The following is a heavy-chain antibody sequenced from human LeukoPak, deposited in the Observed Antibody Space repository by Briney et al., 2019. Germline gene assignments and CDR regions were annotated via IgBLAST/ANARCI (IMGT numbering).Heavy chain of an antibody. CDR2: ISSSSSTI. CDR1: GFTFSSYS. Sequence: GGSLRLSCAASGFTFSSYSMNWVRQAPGKGLEWVSYISSSSSTIYYADSVKGRFTISRDNAKNSLFLQMNSLRAEDTAVYYCATAGYCSSTSCYGGSDYWGQGTLVTVSS. J-gene: IGHJ4*02. CDR3: ATAGYCSSTSCYGGSDY. V-gene: IGHV3-48*01. D-gene: IGHD2-2*01.